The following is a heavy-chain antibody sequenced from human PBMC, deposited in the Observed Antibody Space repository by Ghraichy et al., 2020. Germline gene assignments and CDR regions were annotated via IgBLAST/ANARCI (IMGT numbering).Heavy chain of an antibody. V-gene: IGHV4-59*01. CDR3: ARDPGGSYLGNWFDP. CDR2: IYYSGST. CDR1: GGSISSYY. D-gene: IGHD1-26*01. J-gene: IGHJ5*02. Sequence: SETLSLTCTVSGGSISSYYWSWIRQPPGKGLEWIGYIYYSGSTNYNPSLKSRVTISVDTSKNQFSLKLSSVTAADTAVYYCARDPGGSYLGNWFDPWGQGTLVTVSS.